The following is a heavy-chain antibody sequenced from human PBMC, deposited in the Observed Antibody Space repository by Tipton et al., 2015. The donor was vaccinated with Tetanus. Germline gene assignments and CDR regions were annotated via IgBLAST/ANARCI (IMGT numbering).Heavy chain of an antibody. CDR2: INPYNGDT. J-gene: IGHJ4*02. CDR3: ISRGFTFTN. CDR1: GYSFTSHY. V-gene: IGHV1-2*06. D-gene: IGHD3-10*01. Sequence: QLVQSGAEVKKPGASVQVSCKASGYSFTSHYMHWVRQAPGQGLEWMGRINPYNGDTVYAQKFQGRVTMTRDTSFSTAYMGPSSLTSDDTAVYYCISRGFTFTNWGQGTLVIVSS.